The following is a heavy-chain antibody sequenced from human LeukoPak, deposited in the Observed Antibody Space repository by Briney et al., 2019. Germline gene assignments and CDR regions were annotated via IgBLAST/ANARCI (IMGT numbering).Heavy chain of an antibody. CDR2: IQYDESKT. D-gene: IGHD3-22*01. J-gene: IGHJ4*02. V-gene: IGHV3-30*02. CDR1: GFIFRSCA. CDR3: AKDSSGYWTVDY. Sequence: GGSLRLSCAASGFIFRSCAMHWVRQAPGKGLEWVAVIQYDESKTYYADSVKGRFTISRDNSKNTLYLQMNSLRAEDTAIYYCAKDSSGYWTVDYWGQGTLVTVSS.